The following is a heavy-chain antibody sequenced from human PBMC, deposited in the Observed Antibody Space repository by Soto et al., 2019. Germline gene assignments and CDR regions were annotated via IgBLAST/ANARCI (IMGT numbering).Heavy chain of an antibody. D-gene: IGHD3-9*01. J-gene: IGHJ4*02. CDR1: GGSISSGGYY. V-gene: IGHV4-31*03. CDR2: IYYSGST. Sequence: PSETLSLTCTVSGGSISSGGYYWSWIRQHPXKGLERIGYIYYSGSTYYNPSLKSRVTISVDTSKNQFSLKLSSVTAADTAVYYCARVVSDILTGWDPYYFDYWGQGTLVTVSS. CDR3: ARVVSDILTGWDPYYFDY.